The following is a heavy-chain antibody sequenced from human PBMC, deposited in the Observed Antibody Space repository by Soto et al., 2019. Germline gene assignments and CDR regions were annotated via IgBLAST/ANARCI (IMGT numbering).Heavy chain of an antibody. CDR1: GGTFRSYA. Sequence: KVSCTASGGTFRSYAISWVRQAPGQGLEWMGGIIPIFSTANYAQKFQGRVTITADESTSTAYMERSSLRSWDTSVYYCASDPFRYCSSTTCYSYYDYGMDVCG. J-gene: IGHJ6*02. CDR2: IIPIFSTA. CDR3: ASDPFRYCSSTTCYSYYDYGMDV. V-gene: IGHV1-69*01. D-gene: IGHD2-2*02.